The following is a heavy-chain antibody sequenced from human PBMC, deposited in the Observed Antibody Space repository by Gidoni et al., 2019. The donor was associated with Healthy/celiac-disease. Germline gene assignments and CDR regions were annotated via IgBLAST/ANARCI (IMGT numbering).Heavy chain of an antibody. J-gene: IGHJ1*01. CDR2: IYYSGST. CDR3: ARGGWKLLPIQYFQH. Sequence: QLQLQESGPGLVKHSENLSLTCTVAGAYISSSSYYWGWIRQPPGKGLEWIGSIYYSGSTYYNPSLRSRVTISVDTSKNQFSLKLSSVTAADTAVYYCARGGWKLLPIQYFQHWGQGTLVTVSS. V-gene: IGHV4-39*01. D-gene: IGHD2-15*01. CDR1: GAYISSSSYY.